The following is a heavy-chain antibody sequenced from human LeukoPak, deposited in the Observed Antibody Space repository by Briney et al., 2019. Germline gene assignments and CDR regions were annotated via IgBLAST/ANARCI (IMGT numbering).Heavy chain of an antibody. Sequence: GGSLRLSCAASGFTVSSNYMTWVRQAPGKGLEWVSLIYSDDRTYYADSVKGRFTISRDNSKNTLYLQMNSLRADDTAVYYCARDTPMDFWSGYYSYYYYYYMDVWGKGTTVTVSS. CDR3: ARDTPMDFWSGYYSYYYYYYMDV. V-gene: IGHV3-53*01. J-gene: IGHJ6*03. CDR2: IYSDDRT. D-gene: IGHD3-3*01. CDR1: GFTVSSNY.